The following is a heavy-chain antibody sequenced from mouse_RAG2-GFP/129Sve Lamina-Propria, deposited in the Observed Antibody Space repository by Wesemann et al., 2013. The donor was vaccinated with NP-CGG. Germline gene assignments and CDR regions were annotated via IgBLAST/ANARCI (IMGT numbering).Heavy chain of an antibody. V-gene: IGHV1-15*01. CDR1: GYTFTDYE. J-gene: IGHJ2*01. CDR3: ARHGNHEDYFDY. Sequence: QVQLQQSGAELVRPGASVTLSCKASGYTFTDYEMHWVKQTPVHGLEWIGAIDPETGGTAYNQKFKGKAILTVDTSSSTAYMQLSSLTSEDSAIYYCARHGNHEDYFDYWGQGTTLTVSS. CDR2: IDPETGGT.